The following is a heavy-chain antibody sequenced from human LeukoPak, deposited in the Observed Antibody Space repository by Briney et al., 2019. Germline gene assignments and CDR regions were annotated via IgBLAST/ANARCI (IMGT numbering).Heavy chain of an antibody. J-gene: IGHJ4*02. CDR2: ISSSSSYI. Sequence: GGSLRLSCAASGFTFSDSGMHWVRQAPGKGLEWVSAISSSSSYIYYADSIKGRFTISRDNAENSLYLQMNSLRAVDTAVYFCARGEEKATITALDSWGQGTLVTVSS. CDR3: ARGEEKATITALDS. D-gene: IGHD5-24*01. CDR1: GFTFSDSG. V-gene: IGHV3-21*01.